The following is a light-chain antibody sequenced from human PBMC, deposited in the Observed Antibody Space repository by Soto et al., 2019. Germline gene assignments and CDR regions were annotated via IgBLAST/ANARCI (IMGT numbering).Light chain of an antibody. CDR1: QSLLYNNTFNY. V-gene: IGKV2-28*01. CDR3: MQALQSLT. CDR2: LGS. Sequence: VMTQSPLTLPVTPGEPASMSCRSSQSLLYNNTFNYLDWYLHKPGQSPHLLIYLGSNRASGVPDGFSGSGSGRDFSLKISRVEAEDVGTYYCMQALQSLTFGQGTRLEIQ. J-gene: IGKJ5*01.